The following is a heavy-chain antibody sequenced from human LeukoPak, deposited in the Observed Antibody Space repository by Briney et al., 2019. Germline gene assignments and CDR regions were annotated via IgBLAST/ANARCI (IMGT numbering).Heavy chain of an antibody. D-gene: IGHD6-13*01. Sequence: GGSLRFSGAASGLTFTSFWMTWVRQSPGKGLEWVANINRDGTKTTYVDSVKGRFTISRDNAKNSLFLHMSSLRAEDTAVYYCATAPAAADSSWGQGTLVAVSS. J-gene: IGHJ5*02. CDR1: GLTFTSFW. CDR3: ATAPAAADSS. CDR2: INRDGTKT. V-gene: IGHV3-7*01.